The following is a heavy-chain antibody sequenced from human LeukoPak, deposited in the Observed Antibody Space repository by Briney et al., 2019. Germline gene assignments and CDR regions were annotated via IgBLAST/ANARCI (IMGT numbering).Heavy chain of an antibody. CDR3: AREHGQWLADY. D-gene: IGHD6-19*01. CDR1: GGSVSSSTYY. CDR2: IYFSGST. J-gene: IGHJ4*02. Sequence: PSETLSLTCTVSGGSVSSSTYYWGWIRQPPGKGLEWIGSIYFSGSTSYNPSLKSRVTISVDTSKNQVSLNLSSVTAADTAVYYCAREHGQWLADYWGQGTLVTVSS. V-gene: IGHV4-39*02.